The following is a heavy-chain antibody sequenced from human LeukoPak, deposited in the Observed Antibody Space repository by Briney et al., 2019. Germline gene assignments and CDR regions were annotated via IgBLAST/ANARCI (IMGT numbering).Heavy chain of an antibody. CDR3: ARGSRIAVAGTVDY. J-gene: IGHJ4*02. CDR2: ISSSSSYI. D-gene: IGHD6-19*01. V-gene: IGHV3-21*01. CDR1: CS. Sequence: CSMNWVRQAPGKGLEWVSSISSSSSYIYYADSVKGRFTISRDNAKNSLYLQMNSLRAGDTAVYYCARGSRIAVAGTVDYWGQGTLVTVSS.